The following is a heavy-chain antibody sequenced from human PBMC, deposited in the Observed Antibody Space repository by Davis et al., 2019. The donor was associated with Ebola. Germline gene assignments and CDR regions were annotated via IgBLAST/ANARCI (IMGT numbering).Heavy chain of an antibody. CDR1: GDSVSSNSAA. CDR3: AKARTGDRGGYYYYMDV. J-gene: IGHJ6*03. Sequence: HSQTLSLTCAISGDSVSSNSAAWNWIRQSPSRGLEWLGRTYYRSKWYNDYAVSVKSRITINPDTSKNQFSLQLNSVTPEDTAVYYCAKARTGDRGGYYYYMDVWGKGTTVTVSS. CDR2: TYYRSKWYN. D-gene: IGHD7-27*01. V-gene: IGHV6-1*01.